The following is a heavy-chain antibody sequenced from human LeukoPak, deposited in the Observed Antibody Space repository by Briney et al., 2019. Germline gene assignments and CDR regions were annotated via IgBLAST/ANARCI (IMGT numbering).Heavy chain of an antibody. J-gene: IGHJ4*02. CDR2: IKEDGSEK. D-gene: IGHD2/OR15-2a*01. CDR3: ARVKRETSGDKTSTYRPSDY. V-gene: IGHV3-7*01. Sequence: PGGSLRLSCAASGFTFSSYWMSWVRQAPGKGLEWVANIKEDGSEKFYVSSVKGRFTISRDNAKNSLYLQMNSLRAEDTAVYYCARVKRETSGDKTSTYRPSDYWGQGTLVTVSS. CDR1: GFTFSSYW.